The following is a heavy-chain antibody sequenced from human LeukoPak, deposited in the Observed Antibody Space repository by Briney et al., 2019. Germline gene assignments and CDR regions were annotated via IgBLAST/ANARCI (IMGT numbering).Heavy chain of an antibody. Sequence: GESLKISCKGSGYSFTSYWIGWVRQMPGKGLEWMGMIYPGDSDTRYSPSFQGQVTISADKSISTAYLQWSSLKASDTAMYYCARALLSSGWYADAFDIWGQGTMVTVSS. CDR2: IYPGDSDT. D-gene: IGHD6-19*01. CDR3: ARALLSSGWYADAFDI. CDR1: GYSFTSYW. V-gene: IGHV5-51*01. J-gene: IGHJ3*02.